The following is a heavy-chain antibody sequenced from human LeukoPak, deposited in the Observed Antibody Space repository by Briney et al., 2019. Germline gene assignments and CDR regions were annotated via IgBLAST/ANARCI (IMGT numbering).Heavy chain of an antibody. J-gene: IGHJ3*02. CDR2: INTNTGNP. CDR3: ATTNIVESTTAEDAFDT. V-gene: IGHV7-4-1*02. CDR1: GYTFTSYA. D-gene: IGHD1-26*01. Sequence: GASVKVSCKASGYTFTSYAMNWLRQAPGQGLEWMGWINTNTGNPTYAQDFTGRFVFSLDTSVSTAYLQISSLKTDDTAVYYCATTNIVESTTAEDAFDTWGQGTMVTVSS.